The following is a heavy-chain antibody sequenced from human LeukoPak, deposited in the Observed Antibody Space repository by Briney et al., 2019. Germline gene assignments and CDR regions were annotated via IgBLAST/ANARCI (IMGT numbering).Heavy chain of an antibody. Sequence: GGSLRLSCAASGFTFSNAWMSWVRQAPGKGLEWVSYISSSGSTIYYADSVKGRFTISRDNAKNSLYLQMNSLRAEDTAVYYCAGYCSGGSCYLPPTWGQGTLVTVSS. CDR1: GFTFSNAW. J-gene: IGHJ4*02. D-gene: IGHD2-15*01. CDR3: AGYCSGGSCYLPPT. V-gene: IGHV3-11*04. CDR2: ISSSGSTI.